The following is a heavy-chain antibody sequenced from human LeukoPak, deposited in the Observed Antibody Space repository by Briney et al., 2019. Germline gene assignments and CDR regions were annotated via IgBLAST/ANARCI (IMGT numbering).Heavy chain of an antibody. CDR2: ISSSSSYI. V-gene: IGHV3-21*01. D-gene: IGHD6-13*01. CDR1: GFTFSSYS. J-gene: IGHJ5*02. Sequence: GGSLRLSCAASGFTFSSYSMNWVRQAPGEGLEWVSSISSSSSYIYYADSVKGRFTISRDNAKNSLYLQMNSLRAEDTAVYYCARSLYSSNPFDPWGQGTLVTVSS. CDR3: ARSLYSSNPFDP.